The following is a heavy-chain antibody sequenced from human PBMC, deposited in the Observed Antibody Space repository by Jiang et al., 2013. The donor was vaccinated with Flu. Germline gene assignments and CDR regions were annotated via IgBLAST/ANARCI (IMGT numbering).Heavy chain of an antibody. CDR3: ARGGNMAARPKAFDI. CDR2: INVGNGNX. J-gene: IGHJ3*02. D-gene: IGHD6-6*01. CDR1: GYTFTSYT. Sequence: SGAEVKKPGASVKVSCKASGYTFTSYTMHWVRQAPGQRLEWMGWINVGNGNXKSSQKFQGTVTITRDTSATMVYMELSSLRSEDTAVYYCARGGNMAARPKAFDIWGQGTMVTVSS. V-gene: IGHV1-3*01.